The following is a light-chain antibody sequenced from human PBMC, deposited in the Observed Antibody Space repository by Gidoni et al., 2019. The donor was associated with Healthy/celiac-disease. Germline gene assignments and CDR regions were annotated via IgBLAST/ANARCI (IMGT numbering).Light chain of an antibody. CDR2: NAS. J-gene: IGKJ1*01. V-gene: IGKV1-5*03. CDR1: QSISSW. CDR3: QRYNSYWT. Sequence: DIPMSQSPSTLSASVGDRVTITCRASQSISSWLAWYQQKPGKAPKLLIYNASSLESGVPSRCSGSGSRTFSPPTISRLQHDDFATYYCQRYNSYWTFGQGTKVEIK.